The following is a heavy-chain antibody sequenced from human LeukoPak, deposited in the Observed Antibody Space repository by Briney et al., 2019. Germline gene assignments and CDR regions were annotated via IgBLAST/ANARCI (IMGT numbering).Heavy chain of an antibody. CDR2: MNPNSGNT. D-gene: IGHD6-6*01. CDR1: GYTFTSYD. CDR3: ARGRRIAARIWFDP. Sequence: ASVKVSCKASGYTFTSYDINWVRQATGQGLGWMGWMNPNSGNTGYAQKFQGRATMTRNTSISTAHMELSSLRSEDTAVYYCARGRRIAARIWFDPWGQGTLVTVSS. J-gene: IGHJ5*02. V-gene: IGHV1-8*01.